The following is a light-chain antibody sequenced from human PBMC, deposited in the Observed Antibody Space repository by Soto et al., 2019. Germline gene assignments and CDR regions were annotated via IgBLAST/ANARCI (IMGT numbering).Light chain of an antibody. Sequence: QSVLTQPPSASGSPGQSVTISCTGNSSDVGGYNYVSWYQQHPGKAPKLMIYEVSKRPSGVPDRFSGSKSGNTASLTVSGLQAEDEADYYCSSYAGSNNYVFGTGTKLTGL. CDR3: SSYAGSNNYV. J-gene: IGLJ1*01. CDR1: SSDVGGYNY. V-gene: IGLV2-8*01. CDR2: EVS.